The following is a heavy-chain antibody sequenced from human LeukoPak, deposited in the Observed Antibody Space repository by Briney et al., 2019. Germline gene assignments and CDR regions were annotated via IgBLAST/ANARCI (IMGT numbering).Heavy chain of an antibody. D-gene: IGHD6-19*01. J-gene: IGHJ4*02. CDR3: ARYYSGWYYFDY. CDR2: IIPIFGAA. V-gene: IGHV1-69*13. CDR1: GGTFSSYA. Sequence: ASVKVSCKASGGTFSSYAISWVRQAPGQGLEWMGGIIPIFGAANYAQKFQGRVTITADESTSTAYMELSSLRSEDTAVYYCARYYSGWYYFDYWGQGTLVTVSS.